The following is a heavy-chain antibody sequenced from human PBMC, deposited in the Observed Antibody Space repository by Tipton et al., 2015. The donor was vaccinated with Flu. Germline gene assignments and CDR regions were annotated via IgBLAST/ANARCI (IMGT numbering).Heavy chain of an antibody. D-gene: IGHD3-10*02. CDR2: IYPSGTT. J-gene: IGHJ4*02. Sequence: TLSLTCTVSGGSISSYSHYWGWIRQPPGRGLEWIGSIYPSGTTYYNPSLKSRVTISVDTSKSQFSLMLRSVTAADTAVYYCARLSYYDVDLKNFYFDYWGQGALVTVSS. CDR3: ARLSYYDVDLKNFYFDY. V-gene: IGHV4-39*01. CDR1: GGSISSYSHY.